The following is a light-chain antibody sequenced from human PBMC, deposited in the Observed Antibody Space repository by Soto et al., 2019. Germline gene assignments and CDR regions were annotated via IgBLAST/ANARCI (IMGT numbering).Light chain of an antibody. Sequence: DIQMTQSPSSVSASVGDRVTITCRASQGISNYLNWYQQKPGKAPKLLIYDASNLETGVPSRFSGSGSGTDFTFTISSLQPEDIATYYCQQYDNLPWTFGQGTKVEIK. V-gene: IGKV1-33*01. CDR2: DAS. CDR1: QGISNY. J-gene: IGKJ1*01. CDR3: QQYDNLPWT.